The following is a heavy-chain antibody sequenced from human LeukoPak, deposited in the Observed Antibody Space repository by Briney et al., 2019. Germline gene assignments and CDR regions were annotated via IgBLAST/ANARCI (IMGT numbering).Heavy chain of an antibody. V-gene: IGHV3-74*01. CDR2: INSDGSST. Sequence: GGSLRLSCAASGFTFSNYWIHWVRQAPGKGVVWVSRINSDGSSTSYADSVKGRFPISRDNAKNALYLQMNSLRAEDTAVYYCARDGYCSSTSCYYFDYWGQGTLVTVSS. J-gene: IGHJ4*02. D-gene: IGHD2-2*01. CDR3: ARDGYCSSTSCYYFDY. CDR1: GFTFSNYW.